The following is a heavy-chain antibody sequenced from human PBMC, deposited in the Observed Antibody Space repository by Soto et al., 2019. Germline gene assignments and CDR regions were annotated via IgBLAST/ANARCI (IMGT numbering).Heavy chain of an antibody. D-gene: IGHD6-19*01. Sequence: QVQLVQSGAEVKKPGASVKVSCKASGYTFTSFDINWVRQATGQGLEWMGWMNPNSVNTGYAQKFQGRVTMTRNTSKSTAYMELSSLRSEDTAVYYCARAYTWGVAVAGMWGQGTLVTVSS. CDR1: GYTFTSFD. J-gene: IGHJ4*02. CDR3: ARAYTWGVAVAGM. V-gene: IGHV1-8*01. CDR2: MNPNSVNT.